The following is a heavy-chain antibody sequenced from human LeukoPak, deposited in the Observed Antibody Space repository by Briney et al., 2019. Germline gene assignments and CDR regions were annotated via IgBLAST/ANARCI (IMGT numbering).Heavy chain of an antibody. J-gene: IGHJ3*02. CDR1: GFTFDDYG. Sequence: GGSLRLSCAASGFTFDDYGMSWVRQAPGKGLEWVSGINWNGGSTGYADSVKGRFTISRDNAKNSLYLQMNSLRAEDTALYHCARSSQRLRFLEWLPNDDAFDIWGQGTMVTVSS. CDR3: ARSSQRLRFLEWLPNDDAFDI. V-gene: IGHV3-20*01. D-gene: IGHD3-3*01. CDR2: INWNGGST.